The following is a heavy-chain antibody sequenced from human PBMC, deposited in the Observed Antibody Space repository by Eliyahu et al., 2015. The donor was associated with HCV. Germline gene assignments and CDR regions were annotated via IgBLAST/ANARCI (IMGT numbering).Heavy chain of an antibody. D-gene: IGHD3-10*01. V-gene: IGHV3-15*01. J-gene: IGHJ6*03. CDR1: GFTFSKAW. CDR3: TTGAPGGFDYYLDV. CDR2: LKSKTHSGTS. Sequence: EVQLVESGGGLVKPGGSLRLSCAASGFTFSKAWMSWVRQAPGKGLEWIGPLKSKTHSGTSDYAAPVKGRFTISRDDSKSTLYLQMNSLKTEDTAVYYCTTGAPGGFDYYLDVWGQGTTVTVSS.